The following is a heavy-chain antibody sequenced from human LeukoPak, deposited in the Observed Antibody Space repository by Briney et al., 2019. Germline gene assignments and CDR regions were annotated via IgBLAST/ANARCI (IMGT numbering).Heavy chain of an antibody. V-gene: IGHV3-21*01. CDR2: ISSSSSYI. CDR3: ARPAVAGTEDFDY. CDR1: GFTFSSYS. Sequence: GGSLRLSCAASGFTFSSYSMNWVRQAPGKGLEWVSSISSSSSYIYYADSVKGRFTISRDNATNSLYLQMNSLRAEDTAVYYCARPAVAGTEDFDYWGQGTRVTVSS. J-gene: IGHJ4*02. D-gene: IGHD6-19*01.